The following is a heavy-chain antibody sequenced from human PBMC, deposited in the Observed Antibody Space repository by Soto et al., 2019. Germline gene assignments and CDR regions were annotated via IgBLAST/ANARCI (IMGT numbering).Heavy chain of an antibody. Sequence: VASVKVSCKASGYTFTSYAMHWVRQAPGQRLEWMGWINAGNGNTKYSQNFQGRVTITRDTSASTAYMELSSLRSDDTAVYYCARRYILTGYIDFDYWGQGTLVTVSS. CDR2: INAGNGNT. CDR3: ARRYILTGYIDFDY. CDR1: GYTFTSYA. J-gene: IGHJ4*02. V-gene: IGHV1-3*01. D-gene: IGHD3-9*01.